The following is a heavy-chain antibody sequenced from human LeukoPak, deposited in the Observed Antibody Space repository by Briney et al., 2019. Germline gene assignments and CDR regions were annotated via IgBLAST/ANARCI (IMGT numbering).Heavy chain of an antibody. CDR2: IFHSGST. J-gene: IGHJ4*02. D-gene: IGHD3-10*01. CDR1: GGSISSGGYS. V-gene: IGHV4-61*03. Sequence: SETLSLTCAVSGGSISSGGYSWSWIRQPPGKGLEWIGYIFHSGSTNYNPSLESRVTISVDTSKNHFSLKVRSVTAADTAVYYCARDLSGSYWTDWGQGTLVTVSS. CDR3: ARDLSGSYWTD.